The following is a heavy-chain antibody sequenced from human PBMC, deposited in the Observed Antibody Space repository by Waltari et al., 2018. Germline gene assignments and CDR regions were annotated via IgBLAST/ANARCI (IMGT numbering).Heavy chain of an antibody. J-gene: IGHJ1*01. CDR2: IRGWGGRT. D-gene: IGHD2-15*01. CDR1: GFTFSSYA. CDR3: ASMGSSIIVVVVAATGYFQH. V-gene: IGHV3-23*01. Sequence: EVQLLESGGGLVQPGGSLRLSCAASGFTFSSYAMSWVRQAPGKGLGWVSAIRGWGGRTYYADAVKGRFTIARDNAKNTLYLQMNSLRAEDTAVYYCASMGSSIIVVVVAATGYFQHWGQGTLVTVSS.